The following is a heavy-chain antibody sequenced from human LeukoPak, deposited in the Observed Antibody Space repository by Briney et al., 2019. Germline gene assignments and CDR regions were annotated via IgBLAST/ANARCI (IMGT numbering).Heavy chain of an antibody. CDR2: IKQDGSEE. CDR1: GFTFSSYY. V-gene: IGHV3-7*01. J-gene: IGHJ6*02. Sequence: GGSLRLSCAASGFTFSSYYMSWVRQAPGKGLEWVANIKQDGSEEYYVDSVKGRFTISRDNAKSSLYLQMNSLRAEDTAVYYCARLRYYAMDVWGQGTTVTASS. CDR3: ARLRYYAMDV.